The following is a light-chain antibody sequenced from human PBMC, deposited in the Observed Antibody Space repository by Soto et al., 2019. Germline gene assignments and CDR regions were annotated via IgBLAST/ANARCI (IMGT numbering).Light chain of an antibody. CDR1: QSVSSN. CDR2: DAS. J-gene: IGKJ1*01. Sequence: EIVMTQSPATLSVSPGERATLYCRASQSVSSNLAWYQQKPGQAPRLLIYDASTRATGIPARFSGSGSGTEFTLTISSLQSEDFAVYYCQQYNNWRTFGQGTKVDIK. V-gene: IGKV3-15*01. CDR3: QQYNNWRT.